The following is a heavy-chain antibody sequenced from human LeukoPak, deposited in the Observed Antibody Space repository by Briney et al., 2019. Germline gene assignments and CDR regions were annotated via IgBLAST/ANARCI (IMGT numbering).Heavy chain of an antibody. D-gene: IGHD6-19*01. CDR1: GFTYSSYW. J-gene: IGHJ4*02. CDR2: IKQDGSEK. V-gene: IGHV3-7*01. CDR3: ARDLGVEQWLVREYYFDY. Sequence: PGGSLRLSCAASGFTYSSYWMSWLRQAPGKGLDGVANIKQDGSEKYFVDTVKGRFTISRDNAKNSLYLQMNSLRAEDTAVYYCARDLGVEQWLVREYYFDYSGRGTLVTVSS.